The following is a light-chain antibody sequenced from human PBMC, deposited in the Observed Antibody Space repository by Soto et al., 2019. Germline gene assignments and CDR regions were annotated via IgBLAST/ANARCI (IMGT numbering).Light chain of an antibody. V-gene: IGLV2-23*03. Sequence: QSALTQPASVSGSPGQSITLSCTGTSSDVGSYNLVSWYQQHPGKAPKLMIYEGNKRPSGVSNRFSGSKSGNTASLTISGLQAEDEADYYCCSFAGSNTFVFGTGTKVT. J-gene: IGLJ1*01. CDR3: CSFAGSNTFV. CDR2: EGN. CDR1: SSDVGSYNL.